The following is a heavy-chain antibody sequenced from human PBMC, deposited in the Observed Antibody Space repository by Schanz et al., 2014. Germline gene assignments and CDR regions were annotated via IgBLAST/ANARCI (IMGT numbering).Heavy chain of an antibody. Sequence: VQLVDSGGGLVKPGGSLRLSCAASGFTFSDYYMTWIRQAPGKGLEWVSAISGSGGSTVYADSVKGRFTISRDNSNNTVFLQMNSLRAEDTAVYYCARDGDFDYWGQGTLVTVSS. CDR1: GFTFSDYY. CDR2: ISGSGGST. J-gene: IGHJ4*02. CDR3: ARDGDFDY. V-gene: IGHV3-23*04.